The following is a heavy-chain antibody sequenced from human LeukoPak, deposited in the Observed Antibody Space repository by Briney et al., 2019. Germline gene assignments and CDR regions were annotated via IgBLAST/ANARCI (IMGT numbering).Heavy chain of an antibody. V-gene: IGHV4-59*01. CDR3: ARDRFYDDSSGYYFDV. CDR2: FSYSGST. CDR1: GGSISNYY. Sequence: SETLSLTCTVSGGSISNYYWSWIRQPPGKGLEWIGYFSYSGSTNYNPSLKSRVTISVDTSNTQFSLKLSSVTAADTAVYYCARDRFYDDSSGYYFDVWGQGTMVTVSS. D-gene: IGHD3-22*01. J-gene: IGHJ3*01.